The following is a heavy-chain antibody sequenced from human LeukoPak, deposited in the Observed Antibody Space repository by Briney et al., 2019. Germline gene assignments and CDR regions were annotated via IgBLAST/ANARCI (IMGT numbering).Heavy chain of an antibody. J-gene: IGHJ4*02. V-gene: IGHV3-64D*06. D-gene: IGHD4/OR15-4a*01. Sequence: GGSLRLSCSASGFSFSTSAMHWVRQAPGKGPQFVSAITTNGRSTYYADSVKGRFTISRDNSKSTLDLQMSSLRAEDTAVYYCVRDLTWGQGTLVTVSA. CDR1: GFSFSTSA. CDR2: ITTNGRST. CDR3: VRDLT.